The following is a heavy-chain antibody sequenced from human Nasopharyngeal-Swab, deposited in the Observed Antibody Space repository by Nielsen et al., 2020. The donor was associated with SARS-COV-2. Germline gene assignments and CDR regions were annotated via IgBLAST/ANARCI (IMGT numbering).Heavy chain of an antibody. D-gene: IGHD3-10*01. Sequence: GESLKISCAASGFTFSTYAMHWVRQAPGKGLEWVAVISYDGSNKYYADSVKGRFTISRDSSKNTLYLQMNSLRAEDTAVYYCARGASDYGSGSYFAEDYYYYGMDVWGQGTTVTVSS. CDR1: GFTFSTYA. V-gene: IGHV3-30-3*01. CDR3: ARGASDYGSGSYFAEDYYYYGMDV. J-gene: IGHJ6*02. CDR2: ISYDGSNK.